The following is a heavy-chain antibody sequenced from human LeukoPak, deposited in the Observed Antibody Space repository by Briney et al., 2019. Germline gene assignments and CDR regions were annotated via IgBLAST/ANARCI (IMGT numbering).Heavy chain of an antibody. Sequence: PGGSLRLSCTASGFTFSSHAMSWVRQAPGKGLEWVSVISGSGGTTYYADSVTGRFFISRDNSKNTLSLQMNSLRAEDTAVYYCARICSTTDCLISAWGQGTLVTVSS. D-gene: IGHD2-2*01. J-gene: IGHJ4*02. CDR1: GFTFSSHA. CDR3: ARICSTTDCLISA. V-gene: IGHV3-23*01. CDR2: ISGSGGTT.